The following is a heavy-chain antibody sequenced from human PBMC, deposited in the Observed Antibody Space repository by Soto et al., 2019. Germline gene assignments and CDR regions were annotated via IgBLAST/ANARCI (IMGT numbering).Heavy chain of an antibody. V-gene: IGHV1-18*01. D-gene: IGHD2-2*02. Sequence: ASVKVSCKASGYTFTSYGISWVRQAPGQGLEWMGWISAYNGNTNYAQKLQGRVTMTTDTSTSTAYMELRSLRSDDTAVYYCARDSWGECSSTSCYTPRFDYWGHGTLVTVSS. J-gene: IGHJ4*01. CDR3: ARDSWGECSSTSCYTPRFDY. CDR1: GYTFTSYG. CDR2: ISAYNGNT.